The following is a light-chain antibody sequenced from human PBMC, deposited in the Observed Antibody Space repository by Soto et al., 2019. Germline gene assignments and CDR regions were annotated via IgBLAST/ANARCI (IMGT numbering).Light chain of an antibody. CDR3: CSYAGSSTPLI. CDR1: SSDVGSYNL. CDR2: EVS. V-gene: IGLV2-23*02. Sequence: SVLRQPASVSVSPGQSITISCTGTSSDVGSYNLVSWYQQHPGKAPKLMIYEVSTRPSGVSNRFSGSKSGNTASLTISGLQAEDEADYYCCSYAGSSTPLIFGTGTKVTVL. J-gene: IGLJ1*01.